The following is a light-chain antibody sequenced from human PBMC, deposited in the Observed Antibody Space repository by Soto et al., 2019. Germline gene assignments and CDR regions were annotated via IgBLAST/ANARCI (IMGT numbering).Light chain of an antibody. CDR3: QQYGSSLRP. V-gene: IGKV3-20*01. CDR1: QSVSID. J-gene: IGKJ1*01. CDR2: GAS. Sequence: EIVMTQSPATLSVAPGERATLSSRASQSVSIDLAWYQQKPGQAPRLLIYGASTRATGIPDRFSGSGAGTDFTLTISRLEPEDFAVYYCQQYGSSLRPFGEGTMVDIK.